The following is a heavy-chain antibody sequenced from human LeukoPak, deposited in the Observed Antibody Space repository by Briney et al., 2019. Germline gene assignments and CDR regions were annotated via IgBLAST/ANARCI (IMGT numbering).Heavy chain of an antibody. CDR2: IRYDGSNK. D-gene: IGHD2-15*01. Sequence: PGGSLRLSCAASGFTFSSYGMHWVRQAPGKGLEWVAFIRYDGSNKYYADSVKGRFTISRDNSKNTLYLQMNSLRAEDTAVYYCAKGREVVAATILFDYWGQGTLVTVSS. V-gene: IGHV3-30*02. CDR3: AKGREVVAATILFDY. CDR1: GFTFSSYG. J-gene: IGHJ4*02.